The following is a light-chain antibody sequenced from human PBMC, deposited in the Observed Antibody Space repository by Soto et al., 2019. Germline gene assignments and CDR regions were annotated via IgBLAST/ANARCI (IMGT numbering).Light chain of an antibody. J-gene: IGLJ3*02. CDR3: QSYDSSLSAWV. Sequence: QSVLTQPPSVSGAPGQRVTISFTWSSSNIGAGHDVHWYQQLPGTAPKLLMYGNSIRPSGVPDRFSGSKSGTSASLAITGLQAEDEADYYCQSYDSSLSAWVFGGGTQLTVL. CDR2: GNS. V-gene: IGLV1-40*01. CDR1: SSNIGAGHD.